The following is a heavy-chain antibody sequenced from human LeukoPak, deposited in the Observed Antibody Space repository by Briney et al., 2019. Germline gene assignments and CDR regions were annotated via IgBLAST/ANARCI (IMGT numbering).Heavy chain of an antibody. Sequence: PGRSLRLSCAASGFTVSSNYMSWVRQAPGKGLEWVSVIYSGGNTYYADSVKGRFTISRDNSKNTLYLQMNSLRAEDTAVYYCARTPMFYFYGMDVWGQGTTVTVSS. V-gene: IGHV3-66*01. J-gene: IGHJ6*02. CDR1: GFTVSSNY. D-gene: IGHD2-15*01. CDR3: ARTPMFYFYGMDV. CDR2: IYSGGNT.